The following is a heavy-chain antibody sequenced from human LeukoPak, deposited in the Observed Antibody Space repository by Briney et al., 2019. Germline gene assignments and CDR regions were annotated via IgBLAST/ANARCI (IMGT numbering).Heavy chain of an antibody. CDR3: ATLPGIAVAGVRPGDYYYYMDV. D-gene: IGHD6-19*01. V-gene: IGHV1-46*01. CDR2: INPSGGST. CDR1: GYTFTSYY. J-gene: IGHJ6*03. Sequence: GASVKVSCKASGYTFTSYYMHWVRQAPGQGLEWMGIINPSGGSTSYAQKFQGRVTMTRDTSTSTVYMELSSLRSEDTAVYYCATLPGIAVAGVRPGDYYYYMDVWGKGTTVTVSS.